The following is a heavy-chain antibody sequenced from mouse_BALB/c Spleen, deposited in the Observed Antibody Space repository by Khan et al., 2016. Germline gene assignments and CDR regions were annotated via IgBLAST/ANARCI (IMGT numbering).Heavy chain of an antibody. CDR1: GYTFTDYY. Sequence: QVQLQQSGAELARPGASVKLSCKASGYTFTDYYINWVKQRTGQGLEWIGEIYPGSGNTYYNEKFKGQAKLTADKSSSTAYMQLSSLTSEDSAVYFCARWRSRTTRGAWFAYWGQGTLVTVSA. D-gene: IGHD1-1*01. V-gene: IGHV1-77*01. J-gene: IGHJ3*01. CDR3: ARWRSRTTRGAWFAY. CDR2: IYPGSGNT.